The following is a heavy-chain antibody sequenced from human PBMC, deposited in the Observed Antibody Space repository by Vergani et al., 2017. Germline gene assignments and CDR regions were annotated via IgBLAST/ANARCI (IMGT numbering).Heavy chain of an antibody. Sequence: QVQLQESGPGLVKPSETLSLTCIVSGGSISSYYWSWIRQPPGKGLDWFGYIYYTGSTNYNPSLKSRVTISVETSKNQFSLKLSSVTAADTAVYYWAREVGSYYGSDWGQGTLVTVSS. CDR1: GGSISSYY. CDR2: IYYTGST. CDR3: AREVGSYYGSD. D-gene: IGHD3-10*01. V-gene: IGHV4-59*13. J-gene: IGHJ4*02.